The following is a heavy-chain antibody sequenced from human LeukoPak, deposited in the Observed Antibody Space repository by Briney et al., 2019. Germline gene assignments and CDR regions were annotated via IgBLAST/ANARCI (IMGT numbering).Heavy chain of an antibody. J-gene: IGHJ4*02. CDR2: SRNKVNSYTT. V-gene: IGHV3-72*01. Sequence: PGGSLRLSCAASGFTLSDHYMDWVRQAPGKGLEWVGRSRNKVNSYTTEYAASVKGRFTISRGDSKNSLYLQMNSLKTEDTAVYYCARAGRDYDFWSGLGYWGQGTLVTVSS. CDR3: ARAGRDYDFWSGLGY. D-gene: IGHD3-3*01. CDR1: GFTLSDHY.